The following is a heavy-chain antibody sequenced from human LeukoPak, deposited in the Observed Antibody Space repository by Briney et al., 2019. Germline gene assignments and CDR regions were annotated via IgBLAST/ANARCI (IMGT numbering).Heavy chain of an antibody. Sequence: SETLSLTCAVYGGSFSGYYWSWIRQPPGKGLEWIGEINHSGSTNYNPSLKSRVTISVDTSENQFSLKLSSVTAADTAVYYCAREKGSSWYVDYWGQGTLVTVSS. CDR3: AREKGSSWYVDY. CDR1: GGSFSGYY. CDR2: INHSGST. J-gene: IGHJ4*02. V-gene: IGHV4-34*01. D-gene: IGHD6-13*01.